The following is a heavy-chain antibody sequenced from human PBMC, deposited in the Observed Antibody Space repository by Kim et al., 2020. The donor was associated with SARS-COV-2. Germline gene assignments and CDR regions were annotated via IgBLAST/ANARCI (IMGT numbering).Heavy chain of an antibody. D-gene: IGHD1-7*01. CDR3: ARRQNWNYDY. Sequence: DTRYSPSFQGQVTISADKSISTAYLQWSSLKASDTAIYYCARRQNWNYDYWGQGTLVTVSS. J-gene: IGHJ4*02. V-gene: IGHV5-51*01. CDR2: DT.